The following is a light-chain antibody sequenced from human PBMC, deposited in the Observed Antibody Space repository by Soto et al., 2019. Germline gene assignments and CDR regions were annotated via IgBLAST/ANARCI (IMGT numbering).Light chain of an antibody. J-gene: IGKJ4*02. V-gene: IGKV3-15*01. CDR2: GAS. CDR3: HPQNNCAST. CDR1: QSFSGN. Sequence: IVLRRAPGGLHLFGGERGRVCWRVSQSFSGNYLTWYQHKPGQAPRLLIYGASTRATGIPARFSGSGSGTEFTHTISSRQSEHSAACYPHPQNNCASTFGRGTKVDIK.